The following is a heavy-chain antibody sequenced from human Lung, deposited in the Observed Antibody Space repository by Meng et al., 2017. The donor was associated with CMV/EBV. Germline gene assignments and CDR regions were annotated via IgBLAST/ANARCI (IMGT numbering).Heavy chain of an antibody. Sequence: ISTRNWWSCVRPPPGEGLEWIGEIYHSGSTNYNPSLKSRVTISVDKSKNQFSLKLSSVTAADTAVYYCASEGEYYYDSSGYYGYFDYWGQGTLVTVSS. CDR2: IYHSGST. CDR1: ISTRNW. CDR3: ASEGEYYYDSSGYYGYFDY. V-gene: IGHV4-4*02. J-gene: IGHJ4*02. D-gene: IGHD3-22*01.